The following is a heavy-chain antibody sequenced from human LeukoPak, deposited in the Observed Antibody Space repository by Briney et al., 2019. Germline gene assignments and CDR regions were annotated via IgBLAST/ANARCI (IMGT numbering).Heavy chain of an antibody. Sequence: GGSLRLSCAAPGFTFSSHLMHWVRQAPGKGLVWVSRISGDGTYTNYADSVRGRFTISRDNAKNTLYLQMNSLRAEDTAVYYCARGPGSSRGYYVGDFWGQGTLVTVSS. CDR1: GFTFSSHL. CDR2: ISGDGTYT. D-gene: IGHD3-22*01. CDR3: ARGPGSSRGYYVGDF. V-gene: IGHV3-74*01. J-gene: IGHJ4*02.